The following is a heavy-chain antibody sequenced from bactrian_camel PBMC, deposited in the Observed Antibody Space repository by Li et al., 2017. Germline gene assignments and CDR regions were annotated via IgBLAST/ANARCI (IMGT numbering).Heavy chain of an antibody. V-gene: IGHV3S1*01. CDR2: MFSRGNSA. CDR3: ALAVPCMGWSMPAPKASDFGY. Sequence: VQLVESGGGSVQVGGSLRLSCVSSVGYVFSSHCMGWFRQSPEKEREGIASMFSRGNSANYADSVQGRFTISQNNAKDTVYLQMESLKFEDTAVYYYALAVPCMGWSMPAPKASDFGYWGQGTQVTVS. D-gene: IGHD6*01. J-gene: IGHJ6*01. CDR1: GYVFSSHC.